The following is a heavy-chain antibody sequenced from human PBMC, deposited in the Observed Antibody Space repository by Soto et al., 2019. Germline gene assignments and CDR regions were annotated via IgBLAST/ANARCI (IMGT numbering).Heavy chain of an antibody. CDR2: IYHTGST. J-gene: IGHJ4*02. CDR1: GGSISTVGHY. D-gene: IGHD1-1*01. CDR3: ARATGTLRSRNCGY. V-gene: IGHV4-31*03. Sequence: QVQLQESGPKLVKPSQTLSLTCSVSGGSISTVGHYWTWIRQPPGKGLEWIGSIYHTGSTYYSKSLRSRLTMSVDTSKSQFSLRLSSVTAADTAVYYCARATGTLRSRNCGYWGQGSLVTVSS.